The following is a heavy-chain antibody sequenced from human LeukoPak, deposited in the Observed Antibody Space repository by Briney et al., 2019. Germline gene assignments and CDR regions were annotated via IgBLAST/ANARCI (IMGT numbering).Heavy chain of an antibody. Sequence: SQTLSLTCPVYGGSISSGSYYWSWIRQPAGKGLEWIGRIYTSGSTNYNPSLKSRVTISVDTSKNQFSLKLSSVTAADTAVYYCARDPGYSSGWLDYWGQGTLVTVSS. D-gene: IGHD6-19*01. J-gene: IGHJ4*02. V-gene: IGHV4-61*02. CDR3: ARDPGYSSGWLDY. CDR1: GGSISSGSYY. CDR2: IYTSGST.